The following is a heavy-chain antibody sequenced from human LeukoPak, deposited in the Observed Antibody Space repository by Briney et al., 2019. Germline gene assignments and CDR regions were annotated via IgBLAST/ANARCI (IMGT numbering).Heavy chain of an antibody. J-gene: IGHJ4*02. CDR2: ISYDGSNK. V-gene: IGHV3-30*19. CDR1: GFTFSPCG. D-gene: IGHD6-13*01. Sequence: GGSLRLSCAASGFTFSPCGMHWVRRAPGKGLEWVAVISYDGSNKYYADSVKGRFTISRDNSKNTLYLQVNSLRAEDTAVYYCARDRSLSIAAAGFLDYWGQGTLVTVSP. CDR3: ARDRSLSIAAAGFLDY.